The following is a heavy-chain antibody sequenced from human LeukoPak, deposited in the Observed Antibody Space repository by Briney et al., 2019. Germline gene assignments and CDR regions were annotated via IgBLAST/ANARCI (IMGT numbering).Heavy chain of an antibody. V-gene: IGHV3-9*01. D-gene: IGHD2/OR15-2a*01. CDR3: AKDNSAATFSSFDY. J-gene: IGHJ4*02. CDR2: ISWNSGSI. CDR1: GFTFSIYA. Sequence: PGGSLRLSCTASGFTFSIYAMSWVRQAPGKGLEWVSGISWNSGSIGYADSVKGRFTISRDNAKNSLYLQMNSLRAEDTALYYCAKDNSAATFSSFDYWGQGTLVTVSS.